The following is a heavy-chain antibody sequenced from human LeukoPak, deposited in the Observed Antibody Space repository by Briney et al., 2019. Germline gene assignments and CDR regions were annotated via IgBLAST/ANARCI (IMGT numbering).Heavy chain of an antibody. CDR3: ASPAMITFRGVISRFDY. V-gene: IGHV1-69*05. CDR2: IIPILGTA. CDR1: GGTFSSYA. Sequence: SVKVSCKASGGTFSSYAISWVRQAPGQGLEWMGGIIPILGTANYAQKFQGRVTITTDESTSTAYMELSSLRSEDTAVYYCASPAMITFRGVISRFDYWGQGTLVTVSS. J-gene: IGHJ4*02. D-gene: IGHD3-16*02.